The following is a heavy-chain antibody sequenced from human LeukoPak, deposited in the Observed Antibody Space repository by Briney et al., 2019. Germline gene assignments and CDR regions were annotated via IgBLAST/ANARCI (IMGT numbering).Heavy chain of an antibody. V-gene: IGHV3-21*01. J-gene: IGHJ4*02. CDR2: ISSSSSYI. CDR1: GFTFSSYS. CDR3: ARDSDYDTLTGYYNVAY. D-gene: IGHD3-9*01. Sequence: GGSLRLSCAASGFTFSSYSMNWVRQAPGKGLEWVSSISSSSSYIYYADSVKGRFTISRDNAKNSLYLQMNSLRAEDTAVYYCARDSDYDTLTGYYNVAYWGQGTLVTVSS.